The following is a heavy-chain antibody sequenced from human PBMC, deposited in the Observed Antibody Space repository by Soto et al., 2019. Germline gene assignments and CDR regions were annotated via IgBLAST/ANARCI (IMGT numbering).Heavy chain of an antibody. D-gene: IGHD2-15*01. CDR1: GFPFGHYA. CDR3: AREPRLQLDS. J-gene: IGHJ5*01. V-gene: IGHV3-23*01. Sequence: EDHLFASGGGLVQPGGSLSLSCTASGFPFGHYAMYWLRQAPGKGLEWVSGINSGGDGTNYADSVKGRVTVTRDNSRNTTYLQMNSLRAEDTAVYYCAREPRLQLDSWGQGTLVTVSS. CDR2: INSGGDGT.